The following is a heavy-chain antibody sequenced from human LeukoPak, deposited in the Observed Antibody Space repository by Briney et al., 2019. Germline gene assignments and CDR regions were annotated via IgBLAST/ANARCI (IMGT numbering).Heavy chain of an antibody. Sequence: ASVKVSCKASGYTFTGNHVHWVRQAPGQGLEWMGWIDPNSGGTKYAQKFQDRVTMTGDTSISTAYMELSGLRSDDTAVYFCAKEADIVSFDLWGRGTRVTVSS. CDR2: IDPNSGGT. CDR3: AKEADIVSFDL. V-gene: IGHV1-2*02. D-gene: IGHD2-15*01. J-gene: IGHJ2*01. CDR1: GYTFTGNH.